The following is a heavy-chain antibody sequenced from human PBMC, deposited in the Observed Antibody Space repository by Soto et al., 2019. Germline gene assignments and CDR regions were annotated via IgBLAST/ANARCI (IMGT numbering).Heavy chain of an antibody. D-gene: IGHD6-25*01. J-gene: IGHJ6*02. CDR3: ARIACGRDQCYGLDV. CDR2: INPNTSAT. Sequence: ASVKVSCKASGYIFTGYFIQWLRQAPGQGLEWMGRINPNTSATNYAQKFQGRVTMTRDTSLGAAYMELTSLRPDDTALYYCARIACGRDQCYGLDVWVQGTTVTVPS. V-gene: IGHV1-2*06. CDR1: GYIFTGYF.